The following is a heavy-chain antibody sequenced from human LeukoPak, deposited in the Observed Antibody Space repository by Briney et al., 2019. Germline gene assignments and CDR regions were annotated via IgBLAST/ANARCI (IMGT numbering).Heavy chain of an antibody. CDR1: GFTFSSYG. CDR2: IWYDGSNK. Sequence: PGRSLRLSCAASGFTFSSYGMHWVRRAPGKGLEWVAVIWYDGSNKYYADSVKGRFTISRDNSKNTLYLQMNSLRAEDTAVYYCARTLNSSSWYASLGYWGQGTLVTVSS. D-gene: IGHD6-13*01. CDR3: ARTLNSSSWYASLGY. V-gene: IGHV3-33*01. J-gene: IGHJ4*02.